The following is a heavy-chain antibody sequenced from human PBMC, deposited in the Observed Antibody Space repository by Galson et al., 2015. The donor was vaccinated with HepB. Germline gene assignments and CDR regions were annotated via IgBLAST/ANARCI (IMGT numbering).Heavy chain of an antibody. V-gene: IGHV1-69*02. CDR1: GGTFSSYT. CDR2: IIPILGIA. Sequence: SVKVSCKASGGTFSSYTISWVRQAPGQGLEWMGRIIPILGIANYAQKFQGRVTITADKSTSTAYMELSSLRSEDTAVYYCARGLGILWSGGWFDPWGQGTLVTVSS. CDR3: ARGLGILWSGGWFDP. J-gene: IGHJ5*02. D-gene: IGHD2-21*01.